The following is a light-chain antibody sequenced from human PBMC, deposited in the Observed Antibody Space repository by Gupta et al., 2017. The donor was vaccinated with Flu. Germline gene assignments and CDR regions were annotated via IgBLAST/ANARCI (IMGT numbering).Light chain of an antibody. J-gene: IGLJ1*01. CDR1: STDIGSSDY. CDR3: SSYTAGNNFYV. V-gene: IGLV2-8*01. CDR2: AVT. Sequence: QSALTQTPSASGFPGQSVTFSCTGTSTDIGSSDYVSWYQQHPGKAPRPIIYAVTKRAPGVPDRFSGSKTGNTASRTVSGLRAEDEADYYSSSYTAGNNFYVFVIGTKVTVL.